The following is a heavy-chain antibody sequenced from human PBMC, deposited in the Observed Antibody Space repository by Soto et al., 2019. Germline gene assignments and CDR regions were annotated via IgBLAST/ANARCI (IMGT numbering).Heavy chain of an antibody. D-gene: IGHD6-19*01. CDR1: GGSISGSY. V-gene: IGHV4-59*01. CDR2: IYYSGSA. CDR3: ARGGWSLDS. Sequence: QVHLQESGPGLVKPSETLSLTCTVSGGSISGSYWSWIRQPPGKGLEWIGYIYYSGSATYNPSLKSRVTISVDTSKNQFSLKLSSVTAADTAVYYCARGGWSLDSWGQGTLVTVSS. J-gene: IGHJ4*02.